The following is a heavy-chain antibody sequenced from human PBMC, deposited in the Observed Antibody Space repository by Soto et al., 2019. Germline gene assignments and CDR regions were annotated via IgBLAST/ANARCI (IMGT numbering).Heavy chain of an antibody. J-gene: IGHJ4*02. CDR1: GFTFNIHA. V-gene: IGHV3-23*01. CDR3: AKEDYDSSGYYYGY. Sequence: PGGSLLLVCVAEGFTFNIHAMSKVGQEGGKGLEWVSAISGSGGSTYYADSVKGRFTISRDNSKNTLYLQMNSLRAEDTPVYYCAKEDYDSSGYYYGYWGQGTLVTVSS. D-gene: IGHD3-22*01. CDR2: ISGSGGST.